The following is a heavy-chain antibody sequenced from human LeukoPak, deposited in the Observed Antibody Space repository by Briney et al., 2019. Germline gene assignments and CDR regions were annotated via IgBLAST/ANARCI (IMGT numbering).Heavy chain of an antibody. CDR3: ARVAYSGYDVGY. J-gene: IGHJ4*02. Sequence: ASGKFSCKASGYTFTSYYMHWVRQAPGQGLEWRGIINPSVGSTSYAQKFQCRVTMTRDTSTSTVYMELSSLRSEDTAVYYCARVAYSGYDVGYWGQGTLVTVSS. CDR1: GYTFTSYY. V-gene: IGHV1-46*01. D-gene: IGHD5-12*01. CDR2: INPSVGST.